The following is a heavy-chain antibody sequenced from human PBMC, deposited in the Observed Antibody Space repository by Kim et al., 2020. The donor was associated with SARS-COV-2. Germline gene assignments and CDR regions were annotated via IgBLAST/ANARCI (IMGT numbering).Heavy chain of an antibody. Sequence: SETLSLTCAVYGGSFSGYYWSWIRQPPGKGLEWIGEINHSGSTNYNPSLKSRVTISVDKSKNQFSLKLSSVTAADTAVYYCARWNRIVVVWTPYYYYGMDVWGQGTTVTVSS. CDR3: ARWNRIVVVWTPYYYYGMDV. CDR2: INHSGST. CDR1: GGSFSGYY. D-gene: IGHD3-22*01. V-gene: IGHV4-34*01. J-gene: IGHJ6*02.